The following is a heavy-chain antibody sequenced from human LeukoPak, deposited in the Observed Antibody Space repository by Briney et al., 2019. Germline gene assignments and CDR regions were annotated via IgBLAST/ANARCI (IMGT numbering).Heavy chain of an antibody. Sequence: SETLSLTCTVSGGSISSYYWSWIRQPPGKGLEWIGYIYYNGSTNYNPSLKSRVTISIDTSKNQFSLKLSSVTAADTAMYYCARGSSIAAAGIWGQGTLVTVSS. D-gene: IGHD6-13*01. V-gene: IGHV4-59*01. CDR2: IYYNGST. CDR1: GGSISSYY. CDR3: ARGSSIAAAGI. J-gene: IGHJ4*02.